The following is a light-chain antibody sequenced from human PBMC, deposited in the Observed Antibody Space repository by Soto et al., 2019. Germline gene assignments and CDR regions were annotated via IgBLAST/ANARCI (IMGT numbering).Light chain of an antibody. CDR3: QQYNGYPYT. J-gene: IGKJ2*01. CDR2: DAS. CDR1: QSISSW. Sequence: DIQMTQSPSTLSASVGDRVTITCRASQSISSWLAWYHQKPGKAPNLLIYDASSLESGVPSRISGSGSGTEFTLTISGLQPDDFATYYCQQYNGYPYTFGQGTKLEIK. V-gene: IGKV1-5*01.